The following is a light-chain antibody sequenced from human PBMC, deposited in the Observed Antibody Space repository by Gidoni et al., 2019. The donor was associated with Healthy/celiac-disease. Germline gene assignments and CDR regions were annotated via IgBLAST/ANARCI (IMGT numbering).Light chain of an antibody. CDR2: GAS. V-gene: IGKV3-20*01. CDR3: QQYGSSPRT. J-gene: IGKJ1*01. CDR1: QSVSSSY. Sequence: EIVLTQSPGTLSLSPGESATLPCRASQSVSSSYLAWYQQKPGQAPRLLIYGASSRATGIPDRFSGSGSGTDFTLTISRLEPEDFAVYYCQQYGSSPRTFGQXTKVEIK.